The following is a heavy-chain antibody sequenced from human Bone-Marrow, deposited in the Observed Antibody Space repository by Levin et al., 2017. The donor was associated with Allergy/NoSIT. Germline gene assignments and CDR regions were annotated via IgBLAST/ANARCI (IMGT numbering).Heavy chain of an antibody. J-gene: IGHJ4*02. CDR2: ISSNSVYT. CDR1: GFTFSGYS. CDR3: VREPHHGFSFFDY. Sequence: GGSLRLSCVASGFTFSGYSMTWVRHVPGKGLEWVSSISSNSVYTYYADSLKGRITISRVNAKNALFLQMDSLRAEDSAVYYCVREPHHGFSFFDYWGQGTLVTVSS. V-gene: IGHV3-21*01. D-gene: IGHD3/OR15-3a*01.